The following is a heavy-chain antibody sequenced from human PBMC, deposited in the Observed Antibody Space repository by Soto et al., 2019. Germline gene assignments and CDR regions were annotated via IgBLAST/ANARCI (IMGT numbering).Heavy chain of an antibody. CDR1: GYTFTSYG. CDR3: ARVDTAMGVYSGYYFDY. J-gene: IGHJ4*02. V-gene: IGHV1-18*04. Sequence: QVPLVQSGAEGKKPGASVKVSCKASGYTFTSYGISWVRQAPGHGLEWMGWISAYNGNTNYAQKLQGRVTMTTDTSNRPAYMALRSLRSDDTAVYYCARVDTAMGVYSGYYFDYWGQGTLFTVSS. D-gene: IGHD5-18*01. CDR2: ISAYNGNT.